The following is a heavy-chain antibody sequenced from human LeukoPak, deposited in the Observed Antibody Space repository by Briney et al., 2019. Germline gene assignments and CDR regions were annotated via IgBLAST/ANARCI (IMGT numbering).Heavy chain of an antibody. Sequence: ASVKVSCKASGYTFTGYYMHWVRQAPGQGLEWMGWINPNSGGTNYAQKFQGRVTMTRDTSISTAYMELSRLRSDDTAVYYCARGGDIVVVPNHNWFDPWGQGTLVTVSS. CDR2: INPNSGGT. J-gene: IGHJ5*02. V-gene: IGHV1-2*02. D-gene: IGHD2-2*01. CDR1: GYTFTGYY. CDR3: ARGGDIVVVPNHNWFDP.